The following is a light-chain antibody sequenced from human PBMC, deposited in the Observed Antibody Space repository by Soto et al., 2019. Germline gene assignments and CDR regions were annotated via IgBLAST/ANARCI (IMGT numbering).Light chain of an antibody. CDR1: QGISNY. J-gene: IGKJ1*01. Sequence: DIQMTQSPSSLSTSVGDSVTITCRPSQGISNYLAWYQQKPGKVPKLLIYAASTLQSGVPSRFSGSGSGTDFTLTISSLQPEDVATYYCQKYNSAPWTFGQGTKVDIK. CDR3: QKYNSAPWT. CDR2: AAS. V-gene: IGKV1-27*01.